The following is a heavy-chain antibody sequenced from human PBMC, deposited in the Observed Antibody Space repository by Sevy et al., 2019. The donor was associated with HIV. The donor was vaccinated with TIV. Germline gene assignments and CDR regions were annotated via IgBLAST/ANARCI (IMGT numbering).Heavy chain of an antibody. Sequence: ASVKVSCKASGFTFTDYYIHWVRQAPGQGLEWMGWINANDGYTNYAQEFQGRVTMSRDTSISTAYMKLSRLRSGDTAVYYCARLTDSVTETLYGLDVWGQGTTVTVSS. J-gene: IGHJ6*02. V-gene: IGHV1-2*02. D-gene: IGHD2-21*02. CDR1: GFTFTDYY. CDR3: ARLTDSVTETLYGLDV. CDR2: INANDGYT.